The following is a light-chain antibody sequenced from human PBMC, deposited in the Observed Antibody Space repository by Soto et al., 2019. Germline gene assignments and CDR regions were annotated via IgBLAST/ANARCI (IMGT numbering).Light chain of an antibody. CDR1: QSISSSY. CDR3: QQYGISSHT. V-gene: IGKV3-20*01. Sequence: EVVLTQSPGTLSLSPGERATLSCRASQSISSSYLAWYQQRPGQAPRLLIHGASSMATGIPDRFSGSGSGTDFTLTISRLEPEDFAVYYCQQYGISSHTFGQGTKLEIK. J-gene: IGKJ2*01. CDR2: GAS.